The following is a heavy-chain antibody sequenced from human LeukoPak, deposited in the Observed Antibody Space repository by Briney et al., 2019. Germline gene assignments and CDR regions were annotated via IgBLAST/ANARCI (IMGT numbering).Heavy chain of an antibody. V-gene: IGHV3-21*01. D-gene: IGHD4/OR15-4a*01. CDR3: ARGSNATDY. CDR2: LSSSGGGT. CDR1: GFTVSSNY. Sequence: PGGSLRLSCAASGFTVSSNYMSWVRQAPGKGLEWVSALSSSGGGTYYADSVKGRFTVSRDNAKNSLYLQMNSLRAEDTAVYYCARGSNATDYWGQGTLVTVSS. J-gene: IGHJ4*02.